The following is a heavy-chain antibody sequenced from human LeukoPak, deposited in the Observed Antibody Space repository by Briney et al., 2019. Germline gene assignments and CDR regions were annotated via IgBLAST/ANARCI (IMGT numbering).Heavy chain of an antibody. J-gene: IGHJ2*01. CDR2: IFYSGNI. CDR3: ARAPGVAEVGRLDL. D-gene: IGHD7-27*01. CDR1: GGSISSGDSH. V-gene: IGHV4-30-4*01. Sequence: SEILSLTCTVSGGSISSGDSHWSWIRQPPGKGLEWIGYIFYSGNIYYNPSLKSRLTISLDMSKNQFSLKLSSVTAADTAVYYCARAPGVAEVGRLDLWGRGTLVTVSS.